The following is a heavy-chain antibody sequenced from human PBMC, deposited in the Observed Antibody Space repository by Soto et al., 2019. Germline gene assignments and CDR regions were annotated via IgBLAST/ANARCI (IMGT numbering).Heavy chain of an antibody. CDR1: GGSISSYY. J-gene: IGHJ4*02. CDR2: IYYSGST. V-gene: IGHV4-59*01. D-gene: IGHD4-17*01. Sequence: SETLSLPCTVSGGSISSYYWSWIRQPPGKGLEWIGYIYYSGSTNYNPSLKSRVTISVDTSKNQFSLKLGSVTAADTAVYYCAAQTTVTTFVTKDPRFDYWGQGTLVTVSS. CDR3: AAQTTVTTFVTKDPRFDY.